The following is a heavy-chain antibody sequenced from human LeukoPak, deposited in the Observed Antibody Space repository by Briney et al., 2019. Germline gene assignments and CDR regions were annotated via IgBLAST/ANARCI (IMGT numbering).Heavy chain of an antibody. CDR2: INTDGSST. CDR3: ARDTYDSSGYYDGPFDY. CDR1: GFTFTSYW. J-gene: IGHJ4*02. V-gene: IGHV3-74*01. Sequence: GGSLRLSCAASGFTFTSYWMHWVRQAPGKGLVWVSRINTDGSSTSYADSVKGRFTISRDNAKNTLYLQMKSLRADDTAVYYCARDTYDSSGYYDGPFDYWGQGTLVTVSS. D-gene: IGHD3-22*01.